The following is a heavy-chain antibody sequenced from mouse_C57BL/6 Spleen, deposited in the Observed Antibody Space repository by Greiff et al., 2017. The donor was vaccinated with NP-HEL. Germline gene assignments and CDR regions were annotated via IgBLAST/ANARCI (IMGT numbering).Heavy chain of an antibody. CDR2: ISSGSSTI. V-gene: IGHV5-17*01. CDR3: ARIHKGYAMED. Sequence: DVMLVESGGGLVKPGGSLKLSCAASGFTFSDYGMHWVRQAPEKGLEWVAYISSGSSTIYYADTVKGRSTLTRDTATSTPFLQLTSLRSEDTAMYYCARIHKGYAMEDWGQGSSGTVSS. D-gene: IGHD1-3*01. J-gene: IGHJ4*01. CDR1: GFTFSDYG.